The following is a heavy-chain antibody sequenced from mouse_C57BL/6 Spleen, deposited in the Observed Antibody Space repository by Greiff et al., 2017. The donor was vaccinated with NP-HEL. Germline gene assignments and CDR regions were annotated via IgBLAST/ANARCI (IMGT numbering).Heavy chain of an antibody. J-gene: IGHJ1*03. CDR1: GYSITSDY. Sequence: DVKLQESGPGLAKPSHSLSLTCSVTGYSITSDYWNWIRKFPGNKLEYMGYISYSGSTYYNPSLKSRISITRDTSKNQYYLQLNSVTTEDTATYYCARSVIYYGSSYGYFDVWGTGTTVTVSS. CDR3: ARSVIYYGSSYGYFDV. V-gene: IGHV3-8*01. CDR2: ISYSGST. D-gene: IGHD1-1*01.